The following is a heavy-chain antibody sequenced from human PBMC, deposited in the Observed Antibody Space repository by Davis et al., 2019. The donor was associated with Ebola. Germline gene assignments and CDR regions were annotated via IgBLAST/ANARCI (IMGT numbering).Heavy chain of an antibody. V-gene: IGHV4-39*01. Sequence: PSETLSLTCTVSGDSISTSTYYWGWIRQTPGKGLEWIGDIYYSGSTYYEPSLESRVTISVDTSNNQFSLKLRSVTAADTAVYYCARRPCGGDCYSNYYFDYWGQGSLVTVSS. CDR3: ARRPCGGDCYSNYYFDY. CDR1: GDSISTSTYY. D-gene: IGHD2-21*02. CDR2: IYYSGST. J-gene: IGHJ4*02.